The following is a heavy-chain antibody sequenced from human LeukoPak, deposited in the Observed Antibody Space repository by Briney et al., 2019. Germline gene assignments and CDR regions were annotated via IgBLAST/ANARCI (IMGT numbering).Heavy chain of an antibody. CDR2: IYVSGST. V-gene: IGHV4-4*07. Sequence: PSETLSLTCTVSGGSMETNYWNWIRQSAAKGLEWIGRIYVSGSTLYNPSLKSRVTISVDTSKNQFSLKLSSVTAADTAVYYCAREVGRRIAAAAREYYYGMDVWGQGTTVTVSS. D-gene: IGHD6-13*01. CDR1: GGSMETNY. J-gene: IGHJ6*02. CDR3: AREVGRRIAAAAREYYYGMDV.